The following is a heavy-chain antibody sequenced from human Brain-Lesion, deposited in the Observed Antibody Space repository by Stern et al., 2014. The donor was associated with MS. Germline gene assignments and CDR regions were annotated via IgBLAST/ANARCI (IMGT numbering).Heavy chain of an antibody. CDR1: GYTFTGYY. Sequence: VQLVESVSEVKKPGASVKVSCKASGYTFTGYYMHWVRQAPGQGLEWIGWINPKSGGKNYAQKVQGWVNMTRDTSINTAYMELSRLRSDDTAVYYCATYYYDSTGYNDFWGQGTLVAVSS. CDR3: ATYYYDSTGYNDF. D-gene: IGHD3-22*01. CDR2: INPKSGGK. V-gene: IGHV1-2*04. J-gene: IGHJ4*02.